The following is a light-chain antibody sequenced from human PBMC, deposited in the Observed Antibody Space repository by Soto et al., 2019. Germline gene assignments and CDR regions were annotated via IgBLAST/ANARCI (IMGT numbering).Light chain of an antibody. J-gene: IGKJ1*01. CDR1: QSVSSSY. CDR2: GAS. CDR3: QQYGSSRWT. Sequence: EIVLTQSPGTLSLSPGERATLSCRASQSVSSSYLAWYQQNRGQAPRLLIYGASSRAPGIPDRFGGSGSGIDFTLTISRLEPEDFAVYYCQQYGSSRWTFGQGTKVEIK. V-gene: IGKV3-20*01.